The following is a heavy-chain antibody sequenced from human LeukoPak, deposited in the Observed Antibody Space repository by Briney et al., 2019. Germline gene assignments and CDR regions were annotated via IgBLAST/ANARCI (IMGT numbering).Heavy chain of an antibody. J-gene: IGHJ4*02. V-gene: IGHV1-8*01. CDR3: VRTLREGWVDY. D-gene: IGHD6-19*01. CDR2: MNSNSGNT. CDR1: GYTFTSYD. Sequence: GAAVKVSCKASGYTFTSYDINWVRQATGQGLEWMGWMNSNSGNTGYAQKFQGRVTMTRNTSISTAYMELSSLRSEDTAVYYCVRTLREGWVDYWGQGTLVTVSS.